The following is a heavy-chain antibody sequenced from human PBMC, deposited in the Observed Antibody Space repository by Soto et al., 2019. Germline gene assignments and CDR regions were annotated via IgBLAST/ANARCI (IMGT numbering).Heavy chain of an antibody. CDR2: IIPILGIA. D-gene: IGHD3-9*01. V-gene: IGHV1-69*04. Sequence: GASVKVSCKASGGTLSSYTISWVRQAPGQGLEWMGRIIPILGIANYAQKFQGRVTITADKSTSTAYMELSSLRSEDTAVYYCARDLDILTGYSPYYYYGMDVWGQGTTVTVSS. CDR3: ARDLDILTGYSPYYYYGMDV. CDR1: GGTLSSYT. J-gene: IGHJ6*02.